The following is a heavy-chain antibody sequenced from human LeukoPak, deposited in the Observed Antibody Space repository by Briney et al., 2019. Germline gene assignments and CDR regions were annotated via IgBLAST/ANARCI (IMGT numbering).Heavy chain of an antibody. CDR3: ARVLIKDDAFDI. Sequence: GASVKVSCKASGYTFTGYYMHWVRQAPGQGLEWMGWINPNSGSTNYAQKFQGRVTMTRDTSISTAYMELSRLRSDDTAVYYCARVLIKDDAFDIWGQGTMVTVSS. CDR2: INPNSGST. J-gene: IGHJ3*02. CDR1: GYTFTGYY. D-gene: IGHD2/OR15-2a*01. V-gene: IGHV1-2*02.